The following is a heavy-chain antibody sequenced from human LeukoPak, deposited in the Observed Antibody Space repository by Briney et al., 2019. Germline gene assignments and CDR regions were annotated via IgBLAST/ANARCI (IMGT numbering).Heavy chain of an antibody. V-gene: IGHV3-48*03. J-gene: IGHJ6*03. CDR1: GFTFSSYE. Sequence: GGSLRLSCAASGFTFSSYEMNWVRQAPGKGLEWVSYISSSGSTIYYADSVKGRFTISRDNAKNSLYLQMNSLRAEDTAVYYCARATKEMRYFDWSPSYYYYMDVWGKGTTVTISS. CDR3: ARATKEMRYFDWSPSYYYYMDV. CDR2: ISSSGSTI. D-gene: IGHD3-9*01.